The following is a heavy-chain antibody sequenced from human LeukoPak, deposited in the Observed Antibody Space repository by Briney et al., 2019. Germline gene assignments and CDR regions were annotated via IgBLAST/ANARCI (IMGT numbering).Heavy chain of an antibody. V-gene: IGHV1-3*01. CDR2: INAGNGNT. J-gene: IGHJ4*02. CDR3: ARGYFWSGYALDY. D-gene: IGHD3-3*01. Sequence: GASVKVSCKASGYTFTSYAMHWVRQAPGQRLEWMGWINAGNGNTKYSQKFQGRVTITRDTSASTAYMELSSLRSEDTAVYYCARGYFWSGYALDYWGQGTLVTVSS. CDR1: GYTFTSYA.